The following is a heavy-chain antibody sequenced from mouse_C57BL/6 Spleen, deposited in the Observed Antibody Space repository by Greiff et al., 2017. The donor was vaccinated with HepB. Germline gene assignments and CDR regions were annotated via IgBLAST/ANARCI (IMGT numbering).Heavy chain of an antibody. J-gene: IGHJ4*01. Sequence: EVKVVESGGGLVKPGGSLKLSCAASGFTFSSYTMSWVRQTPEKRLEWVATISGGGGNTYYPDSVKGRFTISRDNAKNTLYLQMSSLRSEDTALYYCARQGGYDEAMDYWGQGTSVTVSS. CDR1: GFTFSSYT. CDR3: ARQGGYDEAMDY. CDR2: ISGGGGNT. D-gene: IGHD2-2*01. V-gene: IGHV5-9*01.